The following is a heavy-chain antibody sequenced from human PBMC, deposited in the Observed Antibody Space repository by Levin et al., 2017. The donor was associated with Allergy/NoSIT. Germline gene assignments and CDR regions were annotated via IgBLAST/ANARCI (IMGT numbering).Heavy chain of an antibody. CDR3: ARGYSSGFKHRKDYGMDV. J-gene: IGHJ6*02. Sequence: SVKVSCKASGGTFSSYAISWVRQAPGQGLEWMGGTIPIFGTANYAQKFQGRVTITADESTSTAYMELSSLRSEDTAVYYCARGYSSGFKHRKDYGMDVWGQGTTVTVSS. CDR2: TIPIFGTA. CDR1: GGTFSSYA. D-gene: IGHD6-19*01. V-gene: IGHV1-69*13.